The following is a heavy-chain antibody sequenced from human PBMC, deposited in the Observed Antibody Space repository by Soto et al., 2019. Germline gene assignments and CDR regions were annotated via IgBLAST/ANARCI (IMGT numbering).Heavy chain of an antibody. CDR3: ARELLGELSXLDY. J-gene: IGHJ4*02. V-gene: IGHV3-30-3*01. D-gene: IGHD3-16*02. CDR1: GFTFSSYA. Sequence: GGSLRLSCAASGFTFSSYAMHWVRQAPGKGLEWVAVISYDGSNKYYADSVKGRFTISRDNSKNTLYLQMNSLRAEDTAVYYCARELLGELSXLDYWGQAPLVTVSS. CDR2: ISYDGSNK.